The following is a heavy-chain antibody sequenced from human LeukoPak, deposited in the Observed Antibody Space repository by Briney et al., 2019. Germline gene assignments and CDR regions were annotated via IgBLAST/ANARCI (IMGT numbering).Heavy chain of an antibody. J-gene: IGHJ5*02. V-gene: IGHV7-4-1*02. D-gene: IGHD3-16*02. CDR2: INPNTGNP. CDR3: ARAYQPLGGLSFPDQ. CDR1: GYTFTSYA. Sequence: ASVKVSCKASGYTFTSYAMNWVRQAPGQGLEWMGWINPNTGNPTYAQGFTGRFVFSLDTSVSTAYLHISSLKAEDTDVYYCARAYQPLGGLSFPDQWGERTLVTVSS.